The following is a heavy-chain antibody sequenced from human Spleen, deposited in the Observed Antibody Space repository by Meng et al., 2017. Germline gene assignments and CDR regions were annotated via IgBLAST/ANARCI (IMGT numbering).Heavy chain of an antibody. D-gene: IGHD2-21*02. J-gene: IGHJ4*02. Sequence: QVQLQDSGPRMVKPSGTTSITCAVSGGCISSSNWWSWVRQPPGKGLELIGEISHSGSTNYNPSLKSRVTISVDKSRTQFSLDLSSVTAADTAVYYCARVGYCGGDCYPLDYWGQGTLVTVSS. V-gene: IGHV4-4*02. CDR2: ISHSGST. CDR1: GGCISSSNW. CDR3: ARVGYCGGDCYPLDY.